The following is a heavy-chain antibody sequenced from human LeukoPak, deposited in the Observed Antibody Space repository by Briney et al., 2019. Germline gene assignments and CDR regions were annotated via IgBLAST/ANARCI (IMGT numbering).Heavy chain of an antibody. J-gene: IGHJ2*01. V-gene: IGHV4-31*03. Sequence: SETLSLTCTVSGGSISSGGYYWSWIRQHPGKGLEWIGYIYYSGSTYYNPSLKSRVTISVDTSKNQFSLKLRSVTAADTAVYYCARYNPPWYFDLWGRGTLVTVSS. CDR2: IYYSGST. CDR3: ARYNPPWYFDL. D-gene: IGHD1-14*01. CDR1: GGSISSGGYY.